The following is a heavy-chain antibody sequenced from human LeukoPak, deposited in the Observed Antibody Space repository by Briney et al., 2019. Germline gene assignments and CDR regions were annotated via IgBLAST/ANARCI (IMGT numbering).Heavy chain of an antibody. CDR1: GGSISTYY. CDR3: ARRMAIDFPYAFDV. D-gene: IGHD2-8*01. CDR2: IDSSGST. V-gene: IGHV4-59*08. Sequence: SETLSLTCTVSGGSISTYYCSWIRQPPGKGLEWIGYIDSSGSTDYNPSIRSRVTISLDTSKNQFSLRLSSVTAADTAVYYCARRMAIDFPYAFDVWGQGTMVTVSS. J-gene: IGHJ3*01.